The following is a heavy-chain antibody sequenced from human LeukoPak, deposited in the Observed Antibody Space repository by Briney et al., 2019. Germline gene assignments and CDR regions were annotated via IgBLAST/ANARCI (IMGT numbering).Heavy chain of an antibody. J-gene: IGHJ5*02. V-gene: IGHV4-59*01. CDR1: GGSISSYY. CDR2: IYYSGST. CDR3: ARAHVQWLVPRWFDP. D-gene: IGHD6-19*01. Sequence: SETLSLTCTVSGGSISSYYWSWIRQPPGKGLEWIGYIYYSGSTNYNPSLKGRVTISVDTSKNQFSLKLSSVTAADTAVYYCARAHVQWLVPRWFDPWGQGTLVTVSS.